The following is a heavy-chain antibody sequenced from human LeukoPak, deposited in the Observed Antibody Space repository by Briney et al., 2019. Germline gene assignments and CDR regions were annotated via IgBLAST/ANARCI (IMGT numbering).Heavy chain of an antibody. J-gene: IGHJ4*02. CDR3: AKAAVAGPGEDY. Sequence: GRSLRLSCAASGFTFSSYGMHWVRQAPGKGLEWVAVISYDGSNKYYADSVKGRFTISRDNSKNTLYLQMNSLRAQDTAVYYCAKAAVAGPGEDYWGQGTLVTVSS. CDR2: ISYDGSNK. D-gene: IGHD6-19*01. V-gene: IGHV3-30*18. CDR1: GFTFSSYG.